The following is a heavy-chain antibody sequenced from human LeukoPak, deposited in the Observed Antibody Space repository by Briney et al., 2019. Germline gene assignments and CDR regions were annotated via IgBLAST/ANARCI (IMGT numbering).Heavy chain of an antibody. CDR1: GFTFSNAW. CDR2: ISSSSSYT. CDR3: AGNYYGSGSYFRFDY. D-gene: IGHD3-10*01. J-gene: IGHJ4*02. V-gene: IGHV3-11*03. Sequence: GGSLRLSCAASGFTFSNAWMSWVRQAPGKGLEWVSYISSSSSYTNYADSVKGRFTISRDNAKNSLYLQMNSLRAEDTAVYYCAGNYYGSGSYFRFDYWGQGTLVTVSS.